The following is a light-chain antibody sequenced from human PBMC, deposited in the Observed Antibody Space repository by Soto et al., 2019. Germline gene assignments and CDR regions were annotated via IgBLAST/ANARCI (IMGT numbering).Light chain of an antibody. CDR2: GAS. CDR3: QQYGSSLPWR. V-gene: IGKV3-20*01. CDR1: QSVSSSY. Sequence: EIVLRQSPGTLSLSPGERATLSCRASQSVSSSYLAWYQQKPGQAPRLLIYGASSRATGIPDRFSGSGSGTDFTLTISRLEPEDFAVYYCQQYGSSLPWRFGQGTKV. J-gene: IGKJ1*01.